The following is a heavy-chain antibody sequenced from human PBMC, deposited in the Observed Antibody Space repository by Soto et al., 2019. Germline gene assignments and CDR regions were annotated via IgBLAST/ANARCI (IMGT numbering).Heavy chain of an antibody. Sequence: GGSLRLSCAASGFTFSSYGMHWVRQAPGKGLEWVAVISYDGSNKYYADSVKGRFTISRDNSKNTLYLQMNSLRAEDTAVYYCATPARIVGATRFDYWGQGTLVTVSS. CDR1: GFTFSSYG. J-gene: IGHJ4*02. CDR2: ISYDGSNK. D-gene: IGHD1-26*01. V-gene: IGHV3-30*03. CDR3: ATPARIVGATRFDY.